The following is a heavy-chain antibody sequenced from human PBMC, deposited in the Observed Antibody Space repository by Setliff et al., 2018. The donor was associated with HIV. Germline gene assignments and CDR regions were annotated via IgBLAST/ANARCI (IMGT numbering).Heavy chain of an antibody. Sequence: SETLSLTCTVSGGSISSGSYYWSWIRQPAGKGLEWIGRIYTSGSTNYNPSLKSRVTISVDTSKNQFSLKLSSVTAADTAVYYCAQLGASSAWYLDYWGQGILVTVSS. D-gene: IGHD6-19*01. CDR3: AQLGASSAWYLDY. V-gene: IGHV4-61*02. CDR1: GGSISSGSYY. J-gene: IGHJ4*02. CDR2: IYTSGST.